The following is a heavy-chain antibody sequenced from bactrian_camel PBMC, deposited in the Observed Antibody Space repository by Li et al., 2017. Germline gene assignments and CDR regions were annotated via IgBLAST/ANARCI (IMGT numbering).Heavy chain of an antibody. CDR3: AADAGCGDSWAPDLGY. D-gene: IGHD2*01. J-gene: IGHJ6*01. V-gene: IGHV3S53*01. CDR2: IAGDGAT. Sequence: QLVESGGRSVQAGESLTLSCLESGFVGSLYCMGWFRQAPGKEREGVANIAGDGATYYRDSVKGRFTISKDSAKNTLYLQMNNLKPEDTAMYYCAADAGCGDSWAPDLGYWGQGTQVTVS. CDR1: GFVGSLYC.